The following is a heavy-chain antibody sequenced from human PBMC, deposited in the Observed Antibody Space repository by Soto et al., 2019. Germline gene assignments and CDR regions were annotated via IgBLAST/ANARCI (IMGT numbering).Heavy chain of an antibody. J-gene: IGHJ4*02. V-gene: IGHV2-5*02. D-gene: IGHD3-3*01. CDR3: AHRVLRTVFGLVTTTAIYFDF. CDR2: IYWDDDK. CDR1: GFSLTTSGVG. Sequence: QITLNESGPSVVRPTEPLTLTCRFSGFSLTTSGVGVGWIRQSPGKAPEWLALIYWDDDKRYSASLKSRLTITHDTPKNLVVLTVSGLDPTDTATYYCAHRVLRTVFGLVTTTAIYFDFWGQGTPVAVSS.